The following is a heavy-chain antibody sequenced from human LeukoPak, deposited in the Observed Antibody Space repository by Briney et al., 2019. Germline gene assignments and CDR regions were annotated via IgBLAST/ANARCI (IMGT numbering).Heavy chain of an antibody. V-gene: IGHV1-69*05. J-gene: IGHJ4*02. CDR2: IIPIFGTA. D-gene: IGHD3-22*01. CDR1: GYTFTAYY. Sequence: GASVKVSCKASGYTFTAYYMHWVRQAPGQGLEWMGRIIPIFGTANYAQKFQGRVTITTDESTSTAYMELSSLRSEDTAVYYCARLNYDSSGYYRDYWGQGTLVTVSS. CDR3: ARLNYDSSGYYRDY.